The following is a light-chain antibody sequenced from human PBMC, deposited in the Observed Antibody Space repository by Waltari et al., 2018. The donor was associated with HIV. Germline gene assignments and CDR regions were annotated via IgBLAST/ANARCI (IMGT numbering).Light chain of an antibody. CDR3: AAWDDSLNGLYV. Sequence: QSLLTQPPSASGTPGQRVTISCSGSSSNTGSNTVNWYQQLPGTAPKLLIYSTNERPSGVPDRFSVSKSGTSASLAISGLQSDDEADYYCAAWDDSLNGLYVFGTGTKVTVL. CDR1: SSNTGSNT. V-gene: IGLV1-44*01. J-gene: IGLJ1*01. CDR2: STN.